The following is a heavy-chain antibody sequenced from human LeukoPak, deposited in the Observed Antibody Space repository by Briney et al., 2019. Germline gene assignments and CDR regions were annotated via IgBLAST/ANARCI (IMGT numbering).Heavy chain of an antibody. D-gene: IGHD5-18*01. J-gene: IGHJ5*02. CDR1: GGSISSYY. CDR3: ARRKQLWLRTLWFDP. Sequence: PSETLSLTCTVSGGSISSYYWSWIRQPPGKGLEWIGYIYYSGSTNYNPSLKSRVTISVDTSKNQFSLKLSSVTAADTAVYYCARRKQLWLRTLWFDPWGQGTLVTVSS. V-gene: IGHV4-59*12. CDR2: IYYSGST.